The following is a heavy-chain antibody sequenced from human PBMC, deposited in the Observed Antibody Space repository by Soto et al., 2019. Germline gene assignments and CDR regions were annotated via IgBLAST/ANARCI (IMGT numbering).Heavy chain of an antibody. V-gene: IGHV1-3*01. D-gene: IGHD6-13*01. CDR1: LYCFPRSG. CDR3: APSVIVATGTLNWFEP. Sequence: CKAFLYCFPRSGLHMKRQERGERLEWMGWINGGNGDTKYSQKFQGRVTITIDTSATTVYMELNNLKSEDTAVYYCAPSVIVATGTLNWFEPWGQGTLVTVSS. CDR2: INGGNGDT. J-gene: IGHJ5*02.